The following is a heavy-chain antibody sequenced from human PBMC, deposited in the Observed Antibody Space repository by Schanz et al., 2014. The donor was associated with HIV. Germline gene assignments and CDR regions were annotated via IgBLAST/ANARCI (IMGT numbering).Heavy chain of an antibody. CDR1: GFTLSRYS. V-gene: IGHV3-30*03. CDR3: ARGVFVGIPLSAFDI. CDR2: LGYDGNNK. D-gene: IGHD2-15*01. J-gene: IGHJ3*02. Sequence: QVQLVETGGGLVKPGGSLRLSCAASGFTLSRYSMNWVRQAPGKGLEGVAVLGYDGNNKYYADSVKGRFTISRDNSKNTLYLQLNSLRAEDTAVYYCARGVFVGIPLSAFDIWGQGTMVTVSS.